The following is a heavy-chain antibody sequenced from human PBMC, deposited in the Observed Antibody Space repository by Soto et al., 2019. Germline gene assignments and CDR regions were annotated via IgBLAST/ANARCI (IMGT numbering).Heavy chain of an antibody. CDR1: GYTFTNYG. CDR2: ISAYNGHT. D-gene: IGHD2-21*02. V-gene: IGHV1-18*01. Sequence: QVQLVQSGTEVKKPGASVKVSCKASGYTFTNYGLTWVRQAPGQGLEWMGWISAYNGHTKYAQKFQGRVTMTRDTCPSTVYMELRSLSSDDTAVYYCARWAGGDHAWLDPWGQGTLVTVSS. J-gene: IGHJ5*02. CDR3: ARWAGGDHAWLDP.